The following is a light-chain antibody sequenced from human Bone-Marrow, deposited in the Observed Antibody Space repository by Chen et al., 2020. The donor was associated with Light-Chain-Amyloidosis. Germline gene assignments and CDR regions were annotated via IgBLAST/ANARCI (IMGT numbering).Light chain of an antibody. J-gene: IGLJ2*01. Sequence: SYDLTQPPSVSVAPGQTASITCSGDEVGAYLVWWYQQRPGPSPLLVIYEDTKRPSRVPEPCSGSRTGNTATLTSSGTQDMADADYYCQAWDSSTVIFGGGTKLTVL. V-gene: IGLV3-1*01. CDR2: EDT. CDR3: QAWDSSTVI. CDR1: EVGAYL.